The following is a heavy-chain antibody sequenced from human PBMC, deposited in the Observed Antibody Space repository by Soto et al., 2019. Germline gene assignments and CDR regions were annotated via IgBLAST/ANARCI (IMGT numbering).Heavy chain of an antibody. V-gene: IGHV4-39*01. CDR3: ARHVHIVATTLPGFVDY. CDR1: GGSISSSSYY. CDR2: IYYSGST. J-gene: IGHJ4*02. Sequence: QLQLQESGPGLVKPSETLSLTCTVSGGSISSSSYYWGWIRQPPGKGLEWIGSIYYSGSTYYNPSLKSRVTISVDTSKNQFSLKLSSVTAADTAVYYCARHVHIVATTLPGFVDYWGQGTLVTVSS. D-gene: IGHD5-12*01.